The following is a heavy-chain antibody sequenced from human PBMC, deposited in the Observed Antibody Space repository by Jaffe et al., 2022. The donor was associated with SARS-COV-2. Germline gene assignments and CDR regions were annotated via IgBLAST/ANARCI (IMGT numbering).Heavy chain of an antibody. CDR3: AKTTVALAGVFFFDY. CDR2: ISGGDGRT. Sequence: EVQLLESGGGLVQPGGSLRLSCAASGFTLSSQAMIWVRQAPGKGLEWVSGISGGDGRTYYADSVKGRFTISRDNSKNTVDLQMNSLRVEDTAVYYCAKTTVALAGVFFFDYRGQGTLVTVSS. CDR1: GFTLSSQA. J-gene: IGHJ4*02. V-gene: IGHV3-23*01. D-gene: IGHD6-19*01.